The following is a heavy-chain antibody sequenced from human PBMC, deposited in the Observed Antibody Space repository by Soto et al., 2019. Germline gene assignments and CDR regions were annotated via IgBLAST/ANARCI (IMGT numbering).Heavy chain of an antibody. Sequence: PSQALSLPSAISGDSVSSTSTACSWIRQSPSRGLEWLGRTYYRSKWYSDYAVSVKSRITINPDTSKNQFSLQLNSVTPEDTAVYYCARGSYYSGWVWGQGTLVTVSS. V-gene: IGHV6-1*01. CDR3: ARGSYYSGWV. CDR2: TYYRSKWYS. D-gene: IGHD6-19*01. CDR1: GDSVSSTSTA. J-gene: IGHJ4*02.